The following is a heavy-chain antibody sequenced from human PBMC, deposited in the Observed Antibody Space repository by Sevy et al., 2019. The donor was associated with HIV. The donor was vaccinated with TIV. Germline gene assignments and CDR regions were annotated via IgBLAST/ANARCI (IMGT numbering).Heavy chain of an antibody. V-gene: IGHV3-7*03. CDR3: VKAIYKDDSA. D-gene: IGHD1-1*01. CDR1: GLFISAYW. Sequence: GGSLRLSCAAPGLFISAYWMTWVRQVPGKGLEWVANINEDGSQLNYVHSVRGRLTISRDNTKNSLYLQMNSLRVEDSATYYCVKAIYKDDSAWGQGTLVTVSS. J-gene: IGHJ4*02. CDR2: INEDGSQL.